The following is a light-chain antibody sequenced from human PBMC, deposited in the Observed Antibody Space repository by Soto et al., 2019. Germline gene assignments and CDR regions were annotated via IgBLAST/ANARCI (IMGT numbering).Light chain of an antibody. Sequence: DIQMTQSPSPLSASVGDSVTITCRASQTSKTYLNWYRHKPGKAPELLIYAASRLQSGVASRFSGSGSGTYFILTISSLQPDELATYYCQQTYTAPGTFGQGTKVEI. V-gene: IGKV1-39*01. CDR2: AAS. CDR1: QTSKTY. CDR3: QQTYTAPGT. J-gene: IGKJ1*01.